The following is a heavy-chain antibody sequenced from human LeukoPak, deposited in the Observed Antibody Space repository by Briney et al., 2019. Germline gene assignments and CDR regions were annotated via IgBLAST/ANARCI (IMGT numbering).Heavy chain of an antibody. J-gene: IGHJ4*02. CDR3: ARTIGYCSSTSCYVEDYFDY. CDR2: IKHSGST. Sequence: GSLRLSCAASGFTFSSYEMNWVRQAPGKGLEWIREIKHSGSTNYNPSLKSRVTISVDTSKNQFSLKLSSVTAADTAVYYCARTIGYCSSTSCYVEDYFDYWGQGTLVTVSS. CDR1: GFTFSSYE. V-gene: IGHV4-34*01. D-gene: IGHD2-2*01.